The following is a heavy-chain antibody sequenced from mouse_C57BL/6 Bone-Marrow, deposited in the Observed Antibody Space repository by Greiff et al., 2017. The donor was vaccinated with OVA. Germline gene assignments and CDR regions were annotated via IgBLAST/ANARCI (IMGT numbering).Heavy chain of an antibody. V-gene: IGHV5-6*01. D-gene: IGHD2-4*01. CDR2: ISSGGSYT. CDR3: ARICYDYDGVDY. CDR1: GFTFSSYG. Sequence: EVQVVESGGDLVKPGGSLKLSCAASGFTFSSYGMSWVRQTPDKRLEWVATISSGGSYTDYPDSVKGRFTISRDNAKNTQYLQRSSLKSEDTAMYYCARICYDYDGVDYWGQGTTLTVSA. J-gene: IGHJ2*01.